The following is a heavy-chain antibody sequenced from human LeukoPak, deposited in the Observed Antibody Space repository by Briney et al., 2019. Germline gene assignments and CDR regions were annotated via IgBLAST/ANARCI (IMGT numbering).Heavy chain of an antibody. J-gene: IGHJ5*02. D-gene: IGHD1-14*01. CDR2: IYSSGST. Sequence: SETLSLTCTVSGGSITSYYWSWIRQPPGKGLGWIGLIYSSGSTNYNPSLRSQLTISVDTSKNQFSLILNSVTAADTAVYYCARHFKHVRSGTQHWFDPWGQGTLVTVSS. CDR1: GGSITSYY. V-gene: IGHV4-4*09. CDR3: ARHFKHVRSGTQHWFDP.